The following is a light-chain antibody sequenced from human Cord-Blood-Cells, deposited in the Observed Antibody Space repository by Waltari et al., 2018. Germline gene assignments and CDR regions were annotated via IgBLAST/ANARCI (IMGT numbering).Light chain of an antibody. J-gene: IGLJ2*01. CDR2: DVS. CDR1: SRDVDGYHS. Sequence: QSALTPPASVSGSPGQSLTIPCTGTSRDVDGYHSVSWYQQHPGKAPKLMIYDVSNRPSGVSNRFSGSKSGNTASLTISGLQAEDEADYYCSSYTSSSTLVVFGGGTKLTVL. CDR3: SSYTSSSTLVV. V-gene: IGLV2-14*01.